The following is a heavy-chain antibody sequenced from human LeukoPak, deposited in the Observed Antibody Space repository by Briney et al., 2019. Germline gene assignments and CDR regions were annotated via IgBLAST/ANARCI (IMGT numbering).Heavy chain of an antibody. CDR2: ISDSGGST. CDR3: VRGYSFGPYGMDV. Sequence: GGSLSLSCSASGFPFSSYAMRWVRQAPGKGLEYVSAISDSGGSTYYADSVKGRFTISRDNSKNTLYLQMSSLRAEDTAVYFCVRGYSFGPYGMDVWGQGTTVTVSS. V-gene: IGHV3-64D*09. J-gene: IGHJ6*02. CDR1: GFPFSSYA. D-gene: IGHD2-15*01.